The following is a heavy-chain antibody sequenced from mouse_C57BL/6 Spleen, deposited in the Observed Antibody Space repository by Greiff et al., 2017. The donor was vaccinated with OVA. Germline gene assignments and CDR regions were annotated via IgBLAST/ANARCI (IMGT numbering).Heavy chain of an antibody. V-gene: IGHV1-62-2*01. J-gene: IGHJ2*01. Sequence: VQLQQSGAELVKPGASVKLSCKASGYTFTEYTIHWVKQRSGQGLEWIGWFYPGSGSTKYNEKFKDKATLTVDKSSSTVYLELRRLTSESAAVYFCARHGTTWDEGFDYWGQGTTLTVSA. CDR3: ARHGTTWDEGFDY. CDR2: FYPGSGST. D-gene: IGHD4-1*01. CDR1: GYTFTEYT.